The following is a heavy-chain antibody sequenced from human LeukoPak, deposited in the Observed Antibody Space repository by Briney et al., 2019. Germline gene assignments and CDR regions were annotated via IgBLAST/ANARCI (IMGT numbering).Heavy chain of an antibody. J-gene: IGHJ5*02. CDR2: ISAYNGNT. D-gene: IGHD6-6*01. Sequence: ASAKVSCKASGYSFTTYGITWVRQAPGQGLEWMGWISAYNGNTNYAQKLQGRVTTTTDTTPSTAYMELRSLTSDDTAVYYCARDMIAARPNWFDPWGQGTLVTVSS. CDR1: GYSFTTYG. V-gene: IGHV1-18*01. CDR3: ARDMIAARPNWFDP.